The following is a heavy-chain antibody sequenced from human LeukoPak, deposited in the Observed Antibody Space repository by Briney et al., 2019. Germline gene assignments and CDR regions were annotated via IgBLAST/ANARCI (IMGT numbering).Heavy chain of an antibody. D-gene: IGHD3/OR15-3a*01. CDR1: GGSISSYY. Sequence: SETLSLTCTVSGGSISSYYWSWIRQPPGKGLEWIGYIYYSGSTSYNPSLKSRVTISVDTSKNQLSLKVSSVTAADTAVFYCARDPDFWTGYYYFDYWGQGTLVTVSS. CDR3: ARDPDFWTGYYYFDY. CDR2: IYYSGST. V-gene: IGHV4-59*12. J-gene: IGHJ4*02.